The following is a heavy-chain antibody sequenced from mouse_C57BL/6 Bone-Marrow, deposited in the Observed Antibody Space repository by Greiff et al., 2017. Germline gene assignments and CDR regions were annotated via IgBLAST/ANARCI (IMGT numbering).Heavy chain of an antibody. CDR2: IYPGSGNT. Sequence: QVQLQQSGAELVRPGASVKLSCKASGYTFTDYYINWVKQRPGQGLEWIARIYPGSGNTYYNEKFKGKATLTAEKSSSTAYMQLSSLTSEDSAVYFCARWGLLRPYFDYWGQGATLTVSS. D-gene: IGHD2-3*01. J-gene: IGHJ2*01. V-gene: IGHV1-76*01. CDR1: GYTFTDYY. CDR3: ARWGLLRPYFDY.